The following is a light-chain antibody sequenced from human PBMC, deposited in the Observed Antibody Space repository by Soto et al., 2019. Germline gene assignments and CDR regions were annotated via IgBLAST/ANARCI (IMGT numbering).Light chain of an antibody. CDR3: TSYATGGTYV. CDR2: DVT. J-gene: IGLJ1*01. Sequence: QSVLTQPASVSGSPGQSITISCTGTSSDVGGYNHVSWYQQHPGKAPNLMIYDVTNWPSRVSNRFSGSKSANTASLTISGLQAEDEADYYCTSYATGGTYVFGTGTKLTVL. V-gene: IGLV2-14*01. CDR1: SSDVGGYNH.